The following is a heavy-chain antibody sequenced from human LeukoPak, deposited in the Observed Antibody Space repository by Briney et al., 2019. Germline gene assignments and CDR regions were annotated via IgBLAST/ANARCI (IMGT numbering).Heavy chain of an antibody. CDR3: ARVSYYDFWSGYPTFDY. Sequence: PETLSLTCTVSGGSISSYYWSWIRQPPGKGLEWIGYIYYSGSTNYNPSLKSRVTISVDTSKNQFSLKLSSVTAADTAVYYCARVSYYDFWSGYPTFDYWGQGTLVTVSS. V-gene: IGHV4-59*01. D-gene: IGHD3-3*01. CDR2: IYYSGST. J-gene: IGHJ4*02. CDR1: GGSISSYY.